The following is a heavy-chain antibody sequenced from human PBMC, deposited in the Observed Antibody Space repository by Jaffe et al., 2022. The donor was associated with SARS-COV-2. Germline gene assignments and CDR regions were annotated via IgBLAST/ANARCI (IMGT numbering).Heavy chain of an antibody. J-gene: IGHJ4*02. V-gene: IGHV3-66*02. CDR1: GFIVSSNY. Sequence: EVQLVESGGGLVQPGGSLRLSCAASGFIVSSNYMSWVRQAPGKGLEWVSVIFTGGSTYYADSVKGRFTISRDNSKNTLYLQMNSLRAEDTAVYYCARDHGGSLGYWGQGTLVTVSS. CDR2: IFTGGST. D-gene: IGHD2-15*01. CDR3: ARDHGGSLGY.